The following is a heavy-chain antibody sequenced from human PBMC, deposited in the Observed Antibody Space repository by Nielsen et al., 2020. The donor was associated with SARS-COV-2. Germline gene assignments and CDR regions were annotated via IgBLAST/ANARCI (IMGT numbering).Heavy chain of an antibody. J-gene: IGHJ6*02. CDR3: ARRSYYYDSSGLKGGMDV. Sequence: GSLRLSCAASGFTFSTYAMSWVRQAPGKGLEWIGEINHSGSTNYNPSLKSRVTISVDTSKNQFSLKLSSVTAADTAVYYCARRSYYYDSSGLKGGMDVWGQGTTVTVSS. CDR2: INHSGST. D-gene: IGHD3-22*01. V-gene: IGHV4-34*01. CDR1: GFTFSTYA.